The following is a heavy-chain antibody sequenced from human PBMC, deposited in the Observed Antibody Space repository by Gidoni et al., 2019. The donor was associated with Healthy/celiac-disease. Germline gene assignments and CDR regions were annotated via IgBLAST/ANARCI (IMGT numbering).Heavy chain of an antibody. J-gene: IGHJ6*02. CDR2: IYYSGST. V-gene: IGHV4-59*01. Sequence: QVQLQESGPGLVKPSETLSLTCTVSGGSISSYYWSWIRQPPGKGLEWIGYIYYSGSTNYNPSLKSRVTISVDTSKNQFSLKLSSVTAADTAVYYCARVGHFGELLYYYYGMDVWGQGTTVTVSS. D-gene: IGHD3-10*01. CDR3: ARVGHFGELLYYYYGMDV. CDR1: GGSISSYY.